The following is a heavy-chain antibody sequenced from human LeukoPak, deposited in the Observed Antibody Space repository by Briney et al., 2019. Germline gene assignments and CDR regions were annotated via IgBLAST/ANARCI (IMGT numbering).Heavy chain of an antibody. CDR3: VGYGGNSF. D-gene: IGHD4-23*01. CDR1: GFTFSSYA. CDR2: ISYDGSNK. Sequence: GGSLRLSCAASGFTFSSYAMHWVRQAPGKGLEWVAVISYDGSNKYYADSVKGRFTISRDNSKNTLYLQMNSLRAEDTAVYYCVGYGGNSFWGQGTLVTVSS. J-gene: IGHJ4*02. V-gene: IGHV3-30-3*01.